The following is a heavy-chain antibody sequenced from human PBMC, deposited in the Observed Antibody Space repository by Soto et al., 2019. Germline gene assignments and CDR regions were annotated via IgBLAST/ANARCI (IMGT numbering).Heavy chain of an antibody. CDR1: GFIFSSSA. V-gene: IGHV3-30-3*01. Sequence: GGSLRLSCSASGFIFSSSAMHWVRQAPGKGLEWVTTISYDGSNKYYADSVKGRFTISRDNPKNTLSLQMNSLRVEDTALYFCARDRITMMDPHFDYWGQGTLVTVSS. J-gene: IGHJ4*02. CDR3: ARDRITMMDPHFDY. CDR2: ISYDGSNK. D-gene: IGHD3-22*01.